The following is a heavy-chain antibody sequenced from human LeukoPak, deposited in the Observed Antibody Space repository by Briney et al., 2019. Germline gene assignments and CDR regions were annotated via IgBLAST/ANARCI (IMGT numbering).Heavy chain of an antibody. CDR3: AKDSGWYPSGFDY. D-gene: IGHD6-19*01. CDR1: GFTFSSYG. V-gene: IGHV3-30*02. J-gene: IGHJ4*02. CDR2: IRYDGSNK. Sequence: GGSLRLSCAASGFTFSSYGMHWVRQAPGKGLEWVAFIRYDGSNKSYADSVKGRFTISRDNSKNTLYLHVNSLRAEDTAVYYCAKDSGWYPSGFDYWGQGTLVTVSS.